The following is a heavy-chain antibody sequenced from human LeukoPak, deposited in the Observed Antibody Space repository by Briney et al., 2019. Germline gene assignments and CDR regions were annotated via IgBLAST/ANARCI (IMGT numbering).Heavy chain of an antibody. CDR1: GGSISSSSYY. V-gene: IGHV4-39*01. CDR3: ARLTRFRDGYNPPLGY. J-gene: IGHJ4*02. Sequence: SETLSLTCTVSGGSISSSSYYWGWIRQPPGKGLGWIGSIYYSGSTYYNPSLKSRVTISVDTSKNQFSLKLSSVTAADTAVYYCARLTRFRDGYNPPLGYWGQGTLVTVSS. CDR2: IYYSGST. D-gene: IGHD5-24*01.